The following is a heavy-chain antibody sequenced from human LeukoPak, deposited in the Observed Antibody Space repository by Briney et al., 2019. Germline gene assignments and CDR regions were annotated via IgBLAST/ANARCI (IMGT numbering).Heavy chain of an antibody. J-gene: IGHJ2*01. CDR2: IYHSGST. D-gene: IGHD3-22*01. V-gene: IGHV4-30-2*01. Sequence: PSETLSLTCTVSGGSISSGGYYWSWIRQPPGKGLEWIGYIYHSGSTYYNPSLKSRVTISVDRSKNQFSLKLSSVTAADTAVYYCARDYDSSGYFDLWGRGTLVTVSS. CDR1: GGSISSGGYY. CDR3: ARDYDSSGYFDL.